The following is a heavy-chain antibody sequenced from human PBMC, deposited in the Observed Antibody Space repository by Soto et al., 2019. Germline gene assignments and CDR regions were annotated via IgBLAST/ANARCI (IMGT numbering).Heavy chain of an antibody. CDR1: GFTFSSYG. V-gene: IGHV3-30*18. D-gene: IGHD4-17*01. Sequence: QVQLVESGGGVVQPGRSLRLSCAASGFTFSSYGMHWVRQAPGKGLEWVAVISYDGSNKYYADSVKGRFTISRDNSKNTLYLQINSLRAEDTAVYYCAKDLGYGDYYYGMDVWGQGTTVTVSS. CDR3: AKDLGYGDYYYGMDV. J-gene: IGHJ6*02. CDR2: ISYDGSNK.